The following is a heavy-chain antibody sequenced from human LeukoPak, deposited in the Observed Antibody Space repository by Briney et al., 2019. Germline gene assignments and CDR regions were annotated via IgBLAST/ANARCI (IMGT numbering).Heavy chain of an antibody. CDR3: ARQYSGSYCVDY. J-gene: IGHJ4*02. CDR1: GFTFSSYS. D-gene: IGHD1-26*01. Sequence: GGSLRLSCAASGFTFSSYSMNWVRQAPGKGLEWVSSISSSSSYIYYADSVKGRFTISRDNAKNSLYLQMNSLRAEDTAVYYCARQYSGSYCVDYWGQGTLVTVSS. CDR2: ISSSSSYI. V-gene: IGHV3-21*01.